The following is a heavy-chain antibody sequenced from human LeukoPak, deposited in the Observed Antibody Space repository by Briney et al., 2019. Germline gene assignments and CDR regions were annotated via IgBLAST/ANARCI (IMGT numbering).Heavy chain of an antibody. D-gene: IGHD1-26*01. J-gene: IGHJ4*02. Sequence: PSETLSLTCTVSGGSISSYYWSWIRQPAGKGLEWIGRIYTSGSTNYNPSLKSRVTMSVDTSKNQFSLKLSSVTAADTAVYYCAKGSYSGSYYSTKRRYYFDYWGQGTLVTVSS. CDR1: GGSISSYY. V-gene: IGHV4-4*07. CDR2: IYTSGST. CDR3: AKGSYSGSYYSTKRRYYFDY.